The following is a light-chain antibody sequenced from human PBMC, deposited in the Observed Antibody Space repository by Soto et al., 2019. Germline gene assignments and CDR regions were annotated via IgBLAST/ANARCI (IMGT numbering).Light chain of an antibody. CDR1: SSDVANYNY. CDR2: EVS. J-gene: IGLJ1*01. V-gene: IGLV2-14*01. Sequence: QSVLTQPASVSGSPGQSITISCTGTSSDVANYNYVSWYQQHPGKAPKLMIYEVSNRPSGVSNRFSGSKSGNTASLTISGLQAEDEADYYCSSYTSSGIYVFGSGTKLTVL. CDR3: SSYTSSGIYV.